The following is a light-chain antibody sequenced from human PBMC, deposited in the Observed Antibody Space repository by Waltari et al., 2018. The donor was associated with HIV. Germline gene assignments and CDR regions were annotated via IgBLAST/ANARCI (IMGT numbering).Light chain of an antibody. CDR1: ALQSRY. Sequence: SYELTQPPSVSVSPGQTASIACSGDALQSRYVSWYQKRPGQSPVLVVFQAGKRPSGSPERFSGSNSGNTATLTISGTQAMDEADYFCQAWAGGTGSEGVFGGGTKLTVL. J-gene: IGLJ2*01. V-gene: IGLV3-1*01. CDR3: QAWAGGTGSEGV. CDR2: QAG.